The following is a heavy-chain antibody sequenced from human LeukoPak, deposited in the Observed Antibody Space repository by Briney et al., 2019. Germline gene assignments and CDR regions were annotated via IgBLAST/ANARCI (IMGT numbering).Heavy chain of an antibody. Sequence: SDTLSLTCTVSGDSMSSSSNYWAWIRQPPGKGLEWIGNIYSGGNTYYNPSLRSRVTIPVEPSKDQFSLKLSSVTAADTAVFYCARQRRGYGTSYYYFDYWGQGTLVTVSS. CDR1: GDSMSSSSNY. J-gene: IGHJ4*02. V-gene: IGHV4-39*01. CDR3: ARQRRGYGTSYYYFDY. CDR2: IYSGGNT. D-gene: IGHD6-6*01.